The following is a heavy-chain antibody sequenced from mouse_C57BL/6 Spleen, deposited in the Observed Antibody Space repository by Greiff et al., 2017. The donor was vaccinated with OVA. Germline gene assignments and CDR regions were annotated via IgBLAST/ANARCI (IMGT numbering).Heavy chain of an antibody. J-gene: IGHJ4*01. Sequence: VQLQQSGPELVKPGASVKIPCKASGYTFTDYNMDWVKQSHGKSLEWIGDINPNNGGTIYNQKFKGTATLTVDKSSSTAYMELRSLTSEDTAVYYCARSYYGNSYAMDYWGQGTSVTVSS. V-gene: IGHV1-18*01. D-gene: IGHD2-1*01. CDR3: ARSYYGNSYAMDY. CDR2: INPNNGGT. CDR1: GYTFTDYN.